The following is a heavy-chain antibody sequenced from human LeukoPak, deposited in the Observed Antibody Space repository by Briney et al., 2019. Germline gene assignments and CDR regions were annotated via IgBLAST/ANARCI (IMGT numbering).Heavy chain of an antibody. CDR3: TRELDGDSMGNFDY. J-gene: IGHJ4*02. D-gene: IGHD4-17*01. V-gene: IGHV3-9*01. CDR2: ISWNIGNI. Sequence: ARSLRPSCAAARFTIDDRAMEWVRPVPGKGLEWDSGISWNIGNIGYADSVKGRFIISRDNAKKSLYRQMNSLRIEDTALYYCTRELDGDSMGNFDYGAGGTLVTVP. CDR1: RFTIDDRA.